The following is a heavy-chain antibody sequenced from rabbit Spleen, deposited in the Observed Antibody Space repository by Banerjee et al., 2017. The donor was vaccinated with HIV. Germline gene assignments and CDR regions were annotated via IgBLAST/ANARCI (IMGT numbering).Heavy chain of an antibody. J-gene: IGHJ4*01. Sequence: QEQLVESGGGLVQPGGSLKLSCKASGFDFSSYGVSWVRQAPGKGPEWIAYIYPGFGLKNYANSVKGRFTISSDNAQNTLYLQLNSLTAADTATYFCVRDLGYAGYAAYDYAYFNLWGPGTLVTVS. CDR2: IYPGFGLK. CDR1: GFDFSSYG. D-gene: IGHD4-2*01. V-gene: IGHV1S47*01. CDR3: VRDLGYAGYAAYDYAYFNL.